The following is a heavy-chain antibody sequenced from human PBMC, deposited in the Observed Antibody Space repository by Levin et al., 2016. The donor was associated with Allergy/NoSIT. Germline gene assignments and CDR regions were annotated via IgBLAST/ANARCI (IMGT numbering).Heavy chain of an antibody. CDR2: ISAYNGNT. V-gene: IGHV1-18*01. D-gene: IGHD6-13*01. CDR1: GYTFTSYG. Sequence: ASVKVSCKASGYTFTSYGISWVRQAPGQGLEWMGWISAYNGNTNYAQKLQGRVTMTTDTSTSTAYMELRSLRSDDTAVYYCARDLSYSSSQKVDPWGQGTLVTVSS. J-gene: IGHJ5*02. CDR3: ARDLSYSSSQKVDP.